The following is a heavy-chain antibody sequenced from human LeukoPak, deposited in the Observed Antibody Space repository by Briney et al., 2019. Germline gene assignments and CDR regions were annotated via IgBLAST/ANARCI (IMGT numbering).Heavy chain of an antibody. J-gene: IGHJ3*02. CDR2: INHSGST. D-gene: IGHD2-15*01. CDR3: AGDQNCSGGSCYSDAFDI. CDR1: GGSFSGYY. V-gene: IGHV4-34*01. Sequence: SETLSLTCAVYGGSFSGYYWSWIRQPPGKGLEWIGEINHSGSTNYNPSLKSRVTISVDTSKNQFSLKLSSVTAADTAVYYCAGDQNCSGGSCYSDAFDIWGQGTMVTVSS.